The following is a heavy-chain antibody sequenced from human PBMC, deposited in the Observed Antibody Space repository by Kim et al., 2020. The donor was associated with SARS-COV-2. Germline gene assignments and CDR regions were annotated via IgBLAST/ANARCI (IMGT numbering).Heavy chain of an antibody. Sequence: SQTLSLTCAISGDSVSSNSAAWNWIRQSPSRGLEWLGRTYYRSKWYNDYAVSVKSRITINPDTSKNQFSLQLNSVTPEDTAVYYCARGSDFWSGYPNDAFDIWGQGTMVTVSS. V-gene: IGHV6-1*01. CDR1: GDSVSSNSAA. CDR3: ARGSDFWSGYPNDAFDI. CDR2: TYYRSKWYN. J-gene: IGHJ3*02. D-gene: IGHD3-3*01.